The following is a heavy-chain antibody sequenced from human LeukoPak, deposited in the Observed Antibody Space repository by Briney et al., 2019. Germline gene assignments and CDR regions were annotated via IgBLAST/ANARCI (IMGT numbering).Heavy chain of an antibody. CDR1: GFTFSSYG. V-gene: IGHV3-30*02. J-gene: IGHJ4*02. CDR2: IRYDGSNE. Sequence: GGSLRLSCAASGFTFSSYGMHWVRQAPGKGLEWVTFIRYDGSNEYYADSVKGRFTISRDNSMKMLYLQMNSLRAEDTGVYFCAKDALVGCSSTSCYTAGDYWGQGTLVTVSS. CDR3: AKDALVGCSSTSCYTAGDY. D-gene: IGHD2-2*02.